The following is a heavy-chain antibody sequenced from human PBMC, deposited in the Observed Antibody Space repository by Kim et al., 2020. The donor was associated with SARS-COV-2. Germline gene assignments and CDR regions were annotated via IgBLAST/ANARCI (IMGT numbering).Heavy chain of an antibody. CDR3: ARDLDSSGYYYLDYFDY. J-gene: IGHJ4*02. Sequence: VKGRFTISRDNSKNTLYLQMNSLRAEDTAVYYCARDLDSSGYYYLDYFDYWGQGTLVTVSS. V-gene: IGHV3-30*07. D-gene: IGHD3-22*01.